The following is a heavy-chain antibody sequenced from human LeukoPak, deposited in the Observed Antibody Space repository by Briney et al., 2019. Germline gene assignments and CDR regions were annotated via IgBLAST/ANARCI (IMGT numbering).Heavy chain of an antibody. D-gene: IGHD5-12*01. J-gene: IGHJ4*02. Sequence: GGSLRLSCAASGFTVSNNYMTWVRQAPGKGLEWVSLISTGGSPYYTDSVKGRFTISRDNSKNTLFLQMNSLRAEDTAVYYCAKEYLRGDNFFDSWGQGTLVTVSS. CDR2: ISTGGSP. CDR1: GFTVSNNY. CDR3: AKEYLRGDNFFDS. V-gene: IGHV3-53*01.